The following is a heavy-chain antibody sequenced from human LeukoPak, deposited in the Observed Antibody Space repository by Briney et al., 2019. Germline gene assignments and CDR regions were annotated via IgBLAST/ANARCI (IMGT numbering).Heavy chain of an antibody. CDR3: ARGLNRIAAAGPPKYYYYMDV. D-gene: IGHD6-13*01. V-gene: IGHV4-34*01. CDR2: INHSGST. CDR1: GGSFSGYY. J-gene: IGHJ6*03. Sequence: SETLSLTCAVYGGSFSGYYWSWIRQPPGKGLEWIGEINHSGSTNYNPSLKSRVTLSVDTSKNQFSLKLSSVTAADTAVYYCARGLNRIAAAGPPKYYYYMDVWGKGTTVTVSS.